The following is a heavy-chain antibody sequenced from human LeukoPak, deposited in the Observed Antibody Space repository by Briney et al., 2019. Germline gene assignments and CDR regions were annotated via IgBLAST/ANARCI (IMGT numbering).Heavy chain of an antibody. CDR2: IYYSGST. V-gene: IGHV4-31*02. CDR3: ARLRQLNGKYYFDY. D-gene: IGHD2-2*01. J-gene: IGHJ4*02. Sequence: SETLSLTCTVSGGSISSGGYYWRWIRQHPGKGLEWIGYIYYSGSTYYNPSLKSRVTISVDTSKNQFSPKLSSVTAADTAVYYCARLRQLNGKYYFDYWGQGTLVTVSS. CDR1: GGSISSGGYY.